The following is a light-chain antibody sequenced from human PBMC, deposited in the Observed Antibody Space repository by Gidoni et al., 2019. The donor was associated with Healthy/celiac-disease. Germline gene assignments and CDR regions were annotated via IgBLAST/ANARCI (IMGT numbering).Light chain of an antibody. J-gene: IGKJ1*01. Sequence: EIVLTQSPGTLSLSPGERATLSCRASQSVSSSYVAWYQQKPGQAPRILIYGASSRATGIPDRVSGSGSGTDFTLTISRLEPEDFAVYYCQQYGSSLWTFGQGTKVEIK. CDR2: GAS. V-gene: IGKV3-20*01. CDR3: QQYGSSLWT. CDR1: QSVSSSY.